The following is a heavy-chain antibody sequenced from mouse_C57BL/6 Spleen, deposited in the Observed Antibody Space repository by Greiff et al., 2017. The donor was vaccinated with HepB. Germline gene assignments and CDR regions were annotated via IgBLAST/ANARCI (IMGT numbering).Heavy chain of an antibody. D-gene: IGHD1-1*01. J-gene: IGHJ1*03. CDR3: ARSVTAVVAHWYFDV. CDR1: GYTFTSYW. Sequence: QVQLQQPGAELVMPGASVKLSCKASGYTFTSYWMHWVKQRPGQGLEWIGEIDPSDSYTNYNQKFKGKSTLTVDKSSSTAYMQLSSLTSEDSAVYDCARSVTAVVAHWYFDVWGTGTTVTVAS. CDR2: IDPSDSYT. V-gene: IGHV1-69*01.